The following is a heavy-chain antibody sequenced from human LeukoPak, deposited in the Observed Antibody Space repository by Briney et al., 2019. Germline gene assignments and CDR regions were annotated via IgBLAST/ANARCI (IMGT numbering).Heavy chain of an antibody. Sequence: PSETLSLTCTVSGGSISSGSYYWSWIRQPAGKGLEWIGRIYTSGSTNYNPSLKSRVTISVDTSKNQFSLKLSSVTAADTAVYYCLNVGATKGNDYWGQGTLVTVSS. CDR3: LNVGATKGNDY. D-gene: IGHD1-26*01. CDR2: IYTSGST. V-gene: IGHV4-61*02. J-gene: IGHJ4*02. CDR1: GGSISSGSYY.